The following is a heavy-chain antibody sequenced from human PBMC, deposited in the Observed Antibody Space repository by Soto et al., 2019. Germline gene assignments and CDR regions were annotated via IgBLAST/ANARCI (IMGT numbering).Heavy chain of an antibody. Sequence: ASVKVSCKASGGTFSSYAISWVRQAPGQGLEWMGGIIPIFGTANYAQKFQGRVTITADKSTSTAYMELSSLRSEDTAVYYCLRYCSSTSCPPDYYYGMDVWGQGTTVTVSS. V-gene: IGHV1-69*06. J-gene: IGHJ6*02. D-gene: IGHD2-2*01. CDR2: IIPIFGTA. CDR3: LRYCSSTSCPPDYYYGMDV. CDR1: GGTFSSYA.